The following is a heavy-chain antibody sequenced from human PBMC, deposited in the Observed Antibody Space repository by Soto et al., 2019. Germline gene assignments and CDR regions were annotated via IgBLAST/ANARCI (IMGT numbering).Heavy chain of an antibody. J-gene: IGHJ4*02. CDR1: GFPFSSYG. CDR3: AGDQYYFDY. Sequence: QVQLVESGGGVVQPGRSLRLSCAASGFPFSSYGMHWVRQAPGKGLDWVALISYDGSKKYYADSVKGRFTISRDNSKQTLYLQMSSLRAEDTAVYYCAGDQYYFDYCGQGTLVSVSS. V-gene: IGHV3-30*03. CDR2: ISYDGSKK.